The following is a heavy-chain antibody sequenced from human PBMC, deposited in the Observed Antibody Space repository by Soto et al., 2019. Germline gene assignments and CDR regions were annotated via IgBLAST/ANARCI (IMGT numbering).Heavy chain of an antibody. CDR3: AVPGAGDFDY. CDR2: VYHSGST. CDR1: GASISTNNW. D-gene: IGHD6-13*01. J-gene: IGHJ4*02. Sequence: SETLSLTCAVSGASISTNNWWSWVRQPPGKGLEWIGEVYHSGSTNCNPSLKSRVTISIDKSKNQFSLRLTSMTAADTTVYYCAVPGAGDFDYWSQGTLVTVSS. V-gene: IGHV4-4*02.